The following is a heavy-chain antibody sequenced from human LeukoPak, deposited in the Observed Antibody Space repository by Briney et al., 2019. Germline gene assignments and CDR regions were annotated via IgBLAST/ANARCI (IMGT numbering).Heavy chain of an antibody. CDR3: VKLGSDWSSPDC. V-gene: IGHV3-30*02. D-gene: IGHD1-26*01. J-gene: IGHJ4*02. CDR1: GFMFSSCD. CDR2: IQSSATNK. Sequence: GGSLRLSCAASGFMFSSCDMHWVRQAPGKGLEWVAFIQSSATNKYYADSLKGRFTISRDNSKNMLYLQMDSLRADDTAVYYCVKLGSDWSSPDCWGQGTLVNV.